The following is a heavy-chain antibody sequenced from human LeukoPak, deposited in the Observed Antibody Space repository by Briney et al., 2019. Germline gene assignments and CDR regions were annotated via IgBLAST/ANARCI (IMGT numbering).Heavy chain of an antibody. CDR1: GGSFSGYY. Sequence: SETLSLTCAVYGGSFSGYYWSWIRQPPGKGLEWIGYIYYSGSTNYNPSLKSRVTISVDTSKNQFSLKLSSVTAADTAVYYCARGWRRYYFDYWGQGTLVTVSS. V-gene: IGHV4-59*01. J-gene: IGHJ4*02. CDR2: IYYSGST. D-gene: IGHD1-1*01. CDR3: ARGWRRYYFDY.